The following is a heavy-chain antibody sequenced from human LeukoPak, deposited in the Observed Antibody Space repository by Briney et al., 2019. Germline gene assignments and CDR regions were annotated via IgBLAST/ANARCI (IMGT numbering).Heavy chain of an antibody. CDR2: ISPYSGNT. Sequence: ASVKVSCKASGYTFTGYYMHWVRQAPGQGLEWMGWISPYSGNTIYAQKLQGRVAMTTDTSTNTAYMELRSLRSDDTAVYYCAREGDYGSGTYYTDVYWGQGTLLTVSS. CDR1: GYTFTGYY. CDR3: AREGDYGSGTYYTDVY. V-gene: IGHV1-18*04. J-gene: IGHJ4*02. D-gene: IGHD3-10*01.